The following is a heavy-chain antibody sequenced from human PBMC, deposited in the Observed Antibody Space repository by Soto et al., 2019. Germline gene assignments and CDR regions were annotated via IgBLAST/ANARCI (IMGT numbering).Heavy chain of an antibody. D-gene: IGHD2-15*01. CDR1: GYTFTSYG. CDR2: ISAYNGNT. J-gene: IGHJ5*02. Sequence: ASVKVSCTASGYTFTSYGISWVRQAPGQGLEWMGWISAYNGNTNYAQKLQGRVTMTTDTSTSTAYMELRSLRSDDTAVYYCARVGSVVPPGWFDPWGQGTLVTVSS. V-gene: IGHV1-18*01. CDR3: ARVGSVVPPGWFDP.